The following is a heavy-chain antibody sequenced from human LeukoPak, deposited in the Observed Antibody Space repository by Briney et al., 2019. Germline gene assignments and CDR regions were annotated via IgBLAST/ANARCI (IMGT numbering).Heavy chain of an antibody. V-gene: IGHV1-2*02. D-gene: IGHD6-6*01. CDR1: GYTFTGYY. CDR3: ARGEYSSPRSAFDI. CDR2: INAYNGNT. J-gene: IGHJ3*02. Sequence: ASVKVSCKASGYTFTGYYIHWVRQAPGQGLEWMGWINAYNGNTNYAQKFQGRVTMTRDMSTSTVYMELSSLRSEDTAVYSCARGEYSSPRSAFDIWGQGTMVTVSS.